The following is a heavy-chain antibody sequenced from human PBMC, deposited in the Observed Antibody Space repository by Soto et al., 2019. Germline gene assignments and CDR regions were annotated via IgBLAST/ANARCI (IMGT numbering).Heavy chain of an antibody. V-gene: IGHV4-39*01. CDR3: ARNQPQRYCSGGTCRPAYGMDV. CDR2: MLYSGLT. CDR1: GYSVSSSDYY. J-gene: IGHJ6*02. D-gene: IGHD2-15*01. Sequence: SETLSLTCSVSGYSVSSSDYYWAWIRQPPGKGLEWIGSMLYSGLTYYNPSLKSRVTLSVDTSKNQFSLTLRSVTAAETALYYCARNQPQRYCSGGTCRPAYGMDVWGQGTTVTVSS.